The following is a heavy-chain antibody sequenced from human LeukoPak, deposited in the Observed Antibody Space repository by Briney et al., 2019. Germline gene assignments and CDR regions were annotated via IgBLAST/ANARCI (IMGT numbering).Heavy chain of an antibody. V-gene: IGHV4-30-4*01. CDR1: GGSISSGDYY. CDR3: ARHWEEFYSRGYYFDY. D-gene: IGHD2/OR15-2a*01. Sequence: SETLSLTCTVSGGSISSGDYYWSWIRQPPGKGLEWIGYIYYSGSTYYNPSLKSRVTISVDTSKNQFSLKLSSVTAADTAVYYCARHWEEFYSRGYYFDYWGQGTPVTVSS. CDR2: IYYSGST. J-gene: IGHJ4*02.